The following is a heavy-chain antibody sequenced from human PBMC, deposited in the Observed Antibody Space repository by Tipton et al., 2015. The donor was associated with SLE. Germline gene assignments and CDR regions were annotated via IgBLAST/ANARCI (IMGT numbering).Heavy chain of an antibody. V-gene: IGHV4-59*12. CDR1: GGSMSTYY. Sequence: TLSLTCTVSGGSMSTYYWSWIRQPPGKGLEWIGYIYHSGSTNYNPSLRSRVTISVDTSKNQFSLKLSSVTAADTAVYYCARGLNSVAQLDYWGQGTLVTVSS. J-gene: IGHJ4*02. CDR2: IYHSGST. CDR3: ARGLNSVAQLDY. D-gene: IGHD2/OR15-2a*01.